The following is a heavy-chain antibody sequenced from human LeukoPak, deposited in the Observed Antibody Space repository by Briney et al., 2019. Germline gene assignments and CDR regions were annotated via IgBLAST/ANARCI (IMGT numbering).Heavy chain of an antibody. J-gene: IGHJ4*02. CDR2: ISSSSSYI. CDR3: ARVGYSGYEVNYFDY. D-gene: IGHD5-12*01. CDR1: GFTFSSYS. Sequence: GSLRLSCAASGFTFSSYSMNWVRQAPGKGLEWVSSISSSSSYIYYADSVKGRFTISRDNAKNSLYLQMNSLRAEDTAVYYCARVGYSGYEVNYFDYWGQGTLVTVSS. V-gene: IGHV3-21*01.